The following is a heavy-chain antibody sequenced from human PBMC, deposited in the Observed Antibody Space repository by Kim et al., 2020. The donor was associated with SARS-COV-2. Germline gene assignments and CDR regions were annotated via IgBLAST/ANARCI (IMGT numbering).Heavy chain of an antibody. CDR2: IYYSGST. CDR3: AREGVQLLTGPLFDY. D-gene: IGHD3-9*01. Sequence: SETLSLTCTVSGGSISSSSYYWGWIRQPPGKGLEWIGSIYYSGSTYYNPSLKSRVTISVDTSKNQFSLKLSSVTAADTAVYYCAREGVQLLTGPLFDYWGQGTLVTVSS. CDR1: GGSISSSSYY. V-gene: IGHV4-39*02. J-gene: IGHJ4*02.